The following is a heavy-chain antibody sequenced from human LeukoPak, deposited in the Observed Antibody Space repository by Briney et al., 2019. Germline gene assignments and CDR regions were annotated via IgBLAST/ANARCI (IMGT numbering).Heavy chain of an antibody. D-gene: IGHD2-8*01. Sequence: GGSLRLSCAASGFAVSSNYMSWVRQAPGKGLEWVSSISSGSSYIYYADSVKGRFTISRDNGKNSLYLQMNSLRAEDTAVYYCARDGPKYCSNGVCYAPVDPWGQGTLVTVSS. J-gene: IGHJ5*02. V-gene: IGHV3-21*01. CDR3: ARDGPKYCSNGVCYAPVDP. CDR2: ISSGSSYI. CDR1: GFAVSSNY.